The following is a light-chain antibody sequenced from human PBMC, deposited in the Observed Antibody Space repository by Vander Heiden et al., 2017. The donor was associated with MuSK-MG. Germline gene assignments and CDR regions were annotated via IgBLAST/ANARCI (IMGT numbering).Light chain of an antibody. CDR1: QSVLYSSNNKNY. CDR3: QQDDSNPPWT. Sequence: DIVMTQSPDSLAVSLGERATINCKSSQSVLYSSNNKNYLAWYQQKPGQPPKLLIYWASTRESGVPDRFSDSGHGTDFTLTISSLQAEDLAVYYCQQDDSNPPWTFGQGTKVEIK. V-gene: IGKV4-1*01. CDR2: WAS. J-gene: IGKJ1*01.